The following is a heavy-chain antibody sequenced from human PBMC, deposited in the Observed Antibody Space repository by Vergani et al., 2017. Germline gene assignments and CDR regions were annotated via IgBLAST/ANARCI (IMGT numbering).Heavy chain of an antibody. CDR1: GYTFTGYY. Sequence: QVQLVHSGAEVKKPGASVKVSCKASGYTFTGYYMHWVRQAPGQGLEWMGWINPNSGGTNYAQKFQGRVTMTRDTSISTAYMELSRLRSDDAAVYYCARDNDFWSGYYSLLYYYYGMDVWGQGTTVTVSS. V-gene: IGHV1-2*02. CDR3: ARDNDFWSGYYSLLYYYYGMDV. J-gene: IGHJ6*02. CDR2: INPNSGGT. D-gene: IGHD3-3*01.